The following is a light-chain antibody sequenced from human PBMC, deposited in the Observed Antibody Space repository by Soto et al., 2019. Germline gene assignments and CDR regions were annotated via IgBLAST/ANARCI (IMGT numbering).Light chain of an antibody. V-gene: IGLV1-47*01. CDR3: AAWDDSLSGVV. Sequence: QSVLTQPPSASGTPGQRVTISCSGSGSNIGSNYVYWYQQLPGTAPKLLIHRNNQRPSGVPDRFSGSKSGTSASLAISGLRSEDEADYHCAAWDDSLSGVVFGGGTKLTVL. J-gene: IGLJ2*01. CDR1: GSNIGSNY. CDR2: RNN.